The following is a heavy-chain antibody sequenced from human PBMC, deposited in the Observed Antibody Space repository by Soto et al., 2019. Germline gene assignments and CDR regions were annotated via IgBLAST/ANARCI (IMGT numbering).Heavy chain of an antibody. D-gene: IGHD6-6*01. J-gene: IGHJ6*02. CDR2: IKQDGSEK. CDR3: AKVIRADSTSSNFYYYSGLDV. Sequence: GGSLRLSCAASGFTFSSYWMSWVRQAPGKGLEWVANIKQDGSEKYYVDSVKGRFTISRDNSRDTLFLQMNSLRGEDTAIYYCAKVIRADSTSSNFYYYSGLDVWGQGTAVTSP. V-gene: IGHV3-7*01. CDR1: GFTFSSYW.